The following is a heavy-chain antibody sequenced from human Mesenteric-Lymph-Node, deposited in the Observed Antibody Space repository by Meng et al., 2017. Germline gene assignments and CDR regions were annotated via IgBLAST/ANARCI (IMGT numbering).Heavy chain of an antibody. D-gene: IGHD2-2*02. CDR1: GFTFSNAW. Sequence: GESLKISCAASGFTFSNAWMSWVRQAPGKGLEWVGRIKSKTDGGTTDYAAPVKGRFTISRDDSQNTVYLQMNSLRVEDTALYYCARDQEGPGYKLDFWGQGTLVTVSS. V-gene: IGHV3-15*01. J-gene: IGHJ4*02. CDR2: IKSKTDGGTT. CDR3: ARDQEGPGYKLDF.